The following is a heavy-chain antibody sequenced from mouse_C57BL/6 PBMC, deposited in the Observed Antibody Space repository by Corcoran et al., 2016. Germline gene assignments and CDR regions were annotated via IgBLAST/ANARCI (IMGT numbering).Heavy chain of an antibody. Sequence: QIQLVQSGPELKKPGETVKISCKASGYTFTTYGMSWVKQAPGKGLKWMGWINTYSGVPTYADDFKGRFAFSLETSASTAYLQINNLKNEDTATYFCARGSSYFDYGGQGTTLTVSS. CDR1: GYTFTTYG. CDR3: ARGSSYFDY. D-gene: IGHD1-1*01. J-gene: IGHJ2*01. CDR2: INTYSGVP. V-gene: IGHV9-3*01.